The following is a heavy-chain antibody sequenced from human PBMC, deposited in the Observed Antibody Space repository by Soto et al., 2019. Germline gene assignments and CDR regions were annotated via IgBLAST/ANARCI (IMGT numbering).Heavy chain of an antibody. Sequence: GGSLRLSCAASGFTXSSYAMHWVRQAPGKGLEWVAVISYDGSNKYYADSVKGRFTISRDNSKNTLYLQMNSLRAEDTAVYYCARDPLWGTAMVLWYFDLWGRGTLVTVS. D-gene: IGHD5-18*01. CDR1: GFTXSSYA. J-gene: IGHJ2*01. V-gene: IGHV3-30-3*01. CDR2: ISYDGSNK. CDR3: ARDPLWGTAMVLWYFDL.